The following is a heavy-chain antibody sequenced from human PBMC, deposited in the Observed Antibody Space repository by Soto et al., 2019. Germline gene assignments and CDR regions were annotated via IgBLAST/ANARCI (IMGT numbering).Heavy chain of an antibody. D-gene: IGHD4-17*01. V-gene: IGHV3-9*01. CDR2: ISWNSGSI. CDR3: AKDGPEVTTVYSNWYFDL. CDR1: GFTFDAYA. Sequence: PGGPLRLSCAASGFTFDAYAMHWVRQAPGKGLEWVSGISWNSGSIDYADSVKGRFTISRDNAKNSLYLQMNSLRAEDTALYYCAKDGPEVTTVYSNWYFDLWGRGTLVTVSS. J-gene: IGHJ2*01.